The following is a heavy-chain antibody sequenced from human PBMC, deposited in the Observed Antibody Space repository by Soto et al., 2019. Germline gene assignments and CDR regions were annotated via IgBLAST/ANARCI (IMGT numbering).Heavy chain of an antibody. Sequence: QVQLQESGPGLVKPSETLSLTCTVSGGSISTYYWSWIRQPPGKGLEWIGYVHYSGSTNYNPSLKSRATISVATSKKQFSLKVTSVTAADTAVYYCARDDSYGTFDYWGQGTLVTVSS. CDR1: GGSISTYY. D-gene: IGHD5-18*01. J-gene: IGHJ4*02. CDR2: VHYSGST. V-gene: IGHV4-59*01. CDR3: ARDDSYGTFDY.